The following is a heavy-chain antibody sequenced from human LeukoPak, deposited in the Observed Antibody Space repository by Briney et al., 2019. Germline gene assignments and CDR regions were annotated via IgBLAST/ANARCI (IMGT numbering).Heavy chain of an antibody. CDR2: INHSGST. CDR3: ARAEIKLYNQRRYYFDY. CDR1: GGSFSGYY. Sequence: SETLSLTCAVYGGSFSGYYWSCIRQPPGKGLEWIGEINHSGSTNYNPSLKSRVTISVDTSKNQFSLKLSSVTAADTAVYYCARAEIKLYNQRRYYFDYWGQGTLVTVSS. J-gene: IGHJ4*02. V-gene: IGHV4-34*01. D-gene: IGHD3-16*02.